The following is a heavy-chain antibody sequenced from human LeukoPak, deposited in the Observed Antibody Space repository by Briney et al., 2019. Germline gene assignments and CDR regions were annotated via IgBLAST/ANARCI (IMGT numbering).Heavy chain of an antibody. V-gene: IGHV4-39*01. Sequence: SETLSLTCTVSGGSISSSSYYWGWIRQPPGKGLEWIGSIYYSGSTYYNPSLKSRVTISVDTSKNQFSLKLSSVTAADTAVYYCASTPLTYCSSTSCPPQSHYMDVWGKGTTVTVSS. CDR2: IYYSGST. CDR3: ASTPLTYCSSTSCPPQSHYMDV. D-gene: IGHD2-2*01. CDR1: GGSISSSSYY. J-gene: IGHJ6*03.